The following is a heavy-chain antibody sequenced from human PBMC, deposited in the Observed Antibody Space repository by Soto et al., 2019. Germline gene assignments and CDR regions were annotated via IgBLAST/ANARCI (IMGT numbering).Heavy chain of an antibody. CDR2: IYYSGST. CDR1: GGSISSYA. D-gene: IGHD6-13*01. CDR3: ARDRGHSSSWYDGFDP. Sequence: SETLSLTCTVXGGSISSYAXSWIRQPPGKGLEWIGYIYYSGSTNYNPSPKSRVTISVDTSKNQFSLKLSAVTAADTAVYYCARDRGHSSSWYDGFDPWGQGTLVTVSS. V-gene: IGHV4-59*01. J-gene: IGHJ5*02.